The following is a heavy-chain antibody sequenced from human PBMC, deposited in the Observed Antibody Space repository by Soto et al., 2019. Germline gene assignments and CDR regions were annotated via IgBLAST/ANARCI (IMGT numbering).Heavy chain of an antibody. CDR1: GFSFSSYG. Sequence: QVQLVESGGGVVQPGRSLRLSCAASGFSFSSYGMRWVRQAPGKELGRVAVIWYDGSNKYYADSVKGRFTISRDNSKNTLYLQMNSLRAEDTAVYYCARDPYCISTSCYRYFDYWGQGTLVTVSS. CDR2: IWYDGSNK. V-gene: IGHV3-33*01. D-gene: IGHD2-2*01. J-gene: IGHJ4*02. CDR3: ARDPYCISTSCYRYFDY.